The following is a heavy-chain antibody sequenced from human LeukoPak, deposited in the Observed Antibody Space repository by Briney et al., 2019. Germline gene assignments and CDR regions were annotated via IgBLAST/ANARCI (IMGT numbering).Heavy chain of an antibody. Sequence: GGSLRLSCAASGFTFSSYWMSWVRQAPGKGLEWVANIKQDGSEKYYVDSVKGRFTISRDNAKNSLYLQMNSLRAEDTAVYYCAKSITMIVVVIIWDAFDIWGQGTMVTVSS. D-gene: IGHD3-22*01. CDR2: IKQDGSEK. CDR3: AKSITMIVVVIIWDAFDI. V-gene: IGHV3-7*03. CDR1: GFTFSSYW. J-gene: IGHJ3*02.